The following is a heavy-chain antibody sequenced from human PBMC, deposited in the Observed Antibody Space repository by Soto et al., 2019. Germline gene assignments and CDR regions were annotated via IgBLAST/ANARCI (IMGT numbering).Heavy chain of an antibody. J-gene: IGHJ4*02. CDR1: GFTCSSYA. CDR2: ISGSGGST. D-gene: IGHD2-2*02. CDR3: AKRKGDYTRPGYYFDY. V-gene: IGHV3-23*01. Sequence: PWGSLRLSCAASGFTCSSYAMSWVRQAPGKGLEWVSAISGSGGSTYYADSVKGRFTISRDNSKNTLYLQMNSLRAEDTAVYYCAKRKGDYTRPGYYFDYWGQGTLVTVSS.